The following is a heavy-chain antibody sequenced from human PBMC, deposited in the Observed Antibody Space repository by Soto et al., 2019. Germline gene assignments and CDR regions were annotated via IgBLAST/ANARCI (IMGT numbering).Heavy chain of an antibody. CDR1: GGSISSYY. D-gene: IGHD6-19*01. Sequence: QVQLQESGPGLVKPSETLSLTCTVSGGSISSYYWSWIRQPPGKGLEWIGYIYYSGSTNYNPSLQRRVTISVDTSKTQCSLKLSSVTAADTAVYYCARDSSSGSGWAFDYWGQGTRVTVSS. CDR2: IYYSGST. V-gene: IGHV4-59*01. J-gene: IGHJ4*02. CDR3: ARDSSSGSGWAFDY.